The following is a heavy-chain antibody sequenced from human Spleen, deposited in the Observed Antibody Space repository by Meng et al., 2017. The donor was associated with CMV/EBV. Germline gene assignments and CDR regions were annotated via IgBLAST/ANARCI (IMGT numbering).Heavy chain of an antibody. CDR3: AKDRIRYCKSSTCHGYFDH. D-gene: IGHD2/OR15-2a*01. CDR2: IKQDGSER. J-gene: IGHJ4*02. V-gene: IGHV3-7*01. Sequence: GESLKISCAASGFSFRNYWMTWVRQAPGKGLEWVANIKQDGSERYYVDSVKGRFTISRDNAKNSLSLQMNSLRADDTALYYCAKDRIRYCKSSTCHGYFDHWGQGTLVTVSS. CDR1: GFSFRNYW.